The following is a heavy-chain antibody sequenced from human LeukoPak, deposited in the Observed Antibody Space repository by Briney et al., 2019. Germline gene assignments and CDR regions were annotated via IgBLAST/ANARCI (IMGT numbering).Heavy chain of an antibody. CDR3: ARHPVATAELGY. CDR2: IYYSGST. Sequence: PSETLSLTCTVSGGSISSYYWSWIRQPPGKGLEWIGYIYYSGSTNYNPSLKSRVTISVDTSKNQFSLKLSSVTAADTAVYHCARHPVATAELGYWGQGTLVTVSS. J-gene: IGHJ4*02. CDR1: GGSISSYY. V-gene: IGHV4-59*08. D-gene: IGHD5-12*01.